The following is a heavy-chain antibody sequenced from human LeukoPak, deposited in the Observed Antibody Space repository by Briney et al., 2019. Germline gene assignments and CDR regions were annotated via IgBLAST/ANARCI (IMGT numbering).Heavy chain of an antibody. CDR3: ARPRIAARAPLGY. CDR2: IYPVDSDT. CDR1: GYSFTSYW. D-gene: IGHD6-6*01. V-gene: IGHV5-51*01. J-gene: IGHJ4*02. Sequence: GESLKISCKGSGYSFTSYWIGWVRQMPGKGLEWMGIIYPVDSDTRYSPSFQGQVTISADNSISTAYLQWSSLKASDTAMYYCARPRIAARAPLGYWGQGTLVTVSS.